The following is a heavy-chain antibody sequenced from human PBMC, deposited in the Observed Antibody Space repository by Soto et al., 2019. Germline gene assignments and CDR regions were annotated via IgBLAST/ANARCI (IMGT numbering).Heavy chain of an antibody. CDR3: AGVSGAGCYSSYYGMDV. D-gene: IGHD3-10*01. V-gene: IGHV1-69*01. CDR2: IIPIFGTA. Sequence: QVQLVQSGAEVKKPGSSVKVSCKASGGTFSSYAISWVRQAPGQGLEWMGGIIPIFGTANYAQKFQGRVTITADESTSTAYMELGSLRAEDRAVYYCAGVSGAGCYSSYYGMDVWGQGTTVTVSS. J-gene: IGHJ6*02. CDR1: GGTFSSYA.